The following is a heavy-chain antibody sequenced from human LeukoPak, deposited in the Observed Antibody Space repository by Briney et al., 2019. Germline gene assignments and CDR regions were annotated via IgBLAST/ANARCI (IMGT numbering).Heavy chain of an antibody. CDR1: VGSISSHY. V-gene: IGHV4-59*11. J-gene: IGHJ3*02. Sequence: SETLPLTCTVAVGSISSHYSSWIRQPPGKGREWMGYIYYSGSTNYNPSLKSRVTISVDTSNNQFSLKLSSVTEGGTAVYYCARDEYRGVGVTGSAFDIWGQGTMVTVSS. CDR3: ARDEYRGVGVTGSAFDI. CDR2: IYYSGST. D-gene: IGHD1-26*01.